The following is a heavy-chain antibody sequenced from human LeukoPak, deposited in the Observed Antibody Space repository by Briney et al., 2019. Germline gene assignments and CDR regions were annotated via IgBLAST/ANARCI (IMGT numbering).Heavy chain of an antibody. CDR2: ISAYNGNT. CDR1: GYTFTSYD. D-gene: IGHD3-22*01. J-gene: IGHJ3*02. Sequence: ASVKVSCKASGYTFTSYDINWVRQAPGQGLEWMGWISAYNGNTNYAQKLQGRVTMTRDTSISTAYMELSRLRSDDTAVYYCARGGYYDRIRDLDAFDIWGQGTMVTVSS. CDR3: ARGGYYDRIRDLDAFDI. V-gene: IGHV1-18*01.